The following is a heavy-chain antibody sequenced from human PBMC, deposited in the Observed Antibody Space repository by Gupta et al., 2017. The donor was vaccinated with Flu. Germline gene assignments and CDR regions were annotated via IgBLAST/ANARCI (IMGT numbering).Heavy chain of an antibody. V-gene: IGHV3-23*01. CDR2: ISGSGGRT. CDR1: GFTFSSYA. CDR3: AKGKKQQLVRDGGMDV. Sequence: EVQLLESGGGLVQPGGSLRLSCAASGFTFSSYAMSWVRQAPGKGLEWVSAISGSGGRTYYADSVKGRFTISRDNSKNTLYLQMNSLRAEDTAVYYCAKGKKQQLVRDGGMDVWGQGTTVTVSS. J-gene: IGHJ6*02. D-gene: IGHD6-13*01.